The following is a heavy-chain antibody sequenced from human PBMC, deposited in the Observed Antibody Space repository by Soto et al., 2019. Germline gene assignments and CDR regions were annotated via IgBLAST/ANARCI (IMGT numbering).Heavy chain of an antibody. V-gene: IGHV3-30-3*01. J-gene: IGHJ3*02. CDR3: ARTQRGRITIFGVGYDAFDI. CDR2: ISYDGSNK. D-gene: IGHD3-3*01. CDR1: GXTFSSYA. Sequence: GSLRLSCAASGXTFSSYAMHWVRQAPGKGLEWVAVISYDGSNKYYADAVKGIFTISRDNSQKTLYLQMKSLRAEDTAVYYCARTQRGRITIFGVGYDAFDIWGQGTMATVS.